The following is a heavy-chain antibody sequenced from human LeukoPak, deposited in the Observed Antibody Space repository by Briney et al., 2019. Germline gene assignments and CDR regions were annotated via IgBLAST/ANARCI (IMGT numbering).Heavy chain of an antibody. CDR3: ARGAATWWDYFDY. V-gene: IGHV4-34*01. CDR1: GESFSGFY. Sequence: SETLSLTCAVYGESFSGFYWSWIRQPPGKGLEWTGEINHSGSTNYNPSLKSRVTISTDASKNQFSLKLNSVTAADTAVYYCARGAATWWDYFDYWGQGTLVTVSS. D-gene: IGHD2-8*02. CDR2: INHSGST. J-gene: IGHJ4*02.